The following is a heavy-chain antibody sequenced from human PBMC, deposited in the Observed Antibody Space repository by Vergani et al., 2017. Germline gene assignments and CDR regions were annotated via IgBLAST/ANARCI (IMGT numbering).Heavy chain of an antibody. Sequence: QVQLQQWGAGLLKPSETLSLTCAVYGGSFSGYYWSWIRQPPGKGLEWIGEINHSGSTNYNPSLKSRVTISVDTSKNQFSLKLSSVTAADTAVYYCARDGGDSSGWYEGLPSYWFDPWGQGTLVTVSS. J-gene: IGHJ5*02. CDR1: GGSFSGYY. CDR2: INHSGST. D-gene: IGHD6-19*01. CDR3: ARDGGDSSGWYEGLPSYWFDP. V-gene: IGHV4-34*01.